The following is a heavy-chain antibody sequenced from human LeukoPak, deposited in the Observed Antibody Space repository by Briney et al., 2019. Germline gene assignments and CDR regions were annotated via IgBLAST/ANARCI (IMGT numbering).Heavy chain of an antibody. CDR3: ARAMVGATMNWFDP. V-gene: IGHV4-4*07. Sequence: SDTLSLTCTVSGGSISSYYWSWIRQPAGKGLEWIGRIYTSGSTNYNTSLKSRVTMSVDTSKNQFSLKLSSVTAADTAVYYCARAMVGATMNWFDPWGQGTLVTASS. D-gene: IGHD1-26*01. J-gene: IGHJ5*02. CDR2: IYTSGST. CDR1: GGSISSYY.